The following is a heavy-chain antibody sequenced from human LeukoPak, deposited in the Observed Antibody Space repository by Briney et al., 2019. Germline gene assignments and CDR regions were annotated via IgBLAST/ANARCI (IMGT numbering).Heavy chain of an antibody. D-gene: IGHD3-16*02. CDR3: ARVHDYAWGSYRYYGADY. V-gene: IGHV1-18*01. CDR2: FSPYNADT. J-gene: IGHJ4*02. CDR1: GYTFTNYG. Sequence: ASVKVSCKASGYTFTNYGISWVRQAPGQGLEWMGWFSPYNADTNYAQNLQGRVAMTTDTSTNTAYMELTSLRSDDTAVYYCARVHDYAWGSYRYYGADYWGQGTLVTVSS.